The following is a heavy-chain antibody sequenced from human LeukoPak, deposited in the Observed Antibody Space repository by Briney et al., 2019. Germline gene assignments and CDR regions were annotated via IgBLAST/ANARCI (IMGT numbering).Heavy chain of an antibody. Sequence: GGSLRLSCAASGFTFSSYWMTWVRQAPGKGPEWVATIKEDGSEKDYVDSVRGRFTISRDDTKYSLYLQMNSLRAEDTAVYYCARRDGDFWGQGTLVTVSS. CDR3: ARRDGDF. CDR2: IKEDGSEK. J-gene: IGHJ4*02. V-gene: IGHV3-7*01. CDR1: GFTFSSYW.